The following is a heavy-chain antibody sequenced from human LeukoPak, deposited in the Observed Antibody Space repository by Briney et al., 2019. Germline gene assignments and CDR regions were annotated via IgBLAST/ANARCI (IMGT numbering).Heavy chain of an antibody. J-gene: IGHJ4*02. D-gene: IGHD7-27*01. CDR1: GFTFSTYG. Sequence: GGSLRLSCAASGFTFSTYGMHWVRQAPGKGLEWVAVVSYDASSTYYADSVKGRFTISRDNSKNTLYLQMNSLRSGDTAVYYCTKAQLPRYELGNFYFDYWGQGTLVTVSS. CDR3: TKAQLPRYELGNFYFDY. V-gene: IGHV3-30*18. CDR2: VSYDASST.